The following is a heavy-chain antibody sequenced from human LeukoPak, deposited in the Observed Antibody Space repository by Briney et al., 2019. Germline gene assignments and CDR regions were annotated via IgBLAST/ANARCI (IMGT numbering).Heavy chain of an antibody. CDR1: GGSISSYY. J-gene: IGHJ3*02. Sequence: PSETLSLTCTVSGGSISSYYWSWIRQPPGKGLEWIGYIYYSGSTNYNPSLKSRVTISVDTSKNQFSLKLSSVTAADTAVYYCARDVTRGGDIWGQGTMVTVSS. CDR2: IYYSGST. D-gene: IGHD3-16*01. CDR3: ARDVTRGGDI. V-gene: IGHV4-59*01.